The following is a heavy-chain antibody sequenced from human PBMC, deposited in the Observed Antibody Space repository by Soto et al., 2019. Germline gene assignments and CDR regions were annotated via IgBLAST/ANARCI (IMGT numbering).Heavy chain of an antibody. V-gene: IGHV5-51*01. Sequence: GESLKISCKASGYIIKNYWIGWVRQMPGQGLEWMGILFPDDSDTRYSPSFQGHVTISVDKSISTAYVQWSSLKASDSAIYYCFRGGVTSRTFDYWGQGTLVTVS. CDR1: GYIIKNYW. D-gene: IGHD3-16*01. CDR3: FRGGVTSRTFDY. J-gene: IGHJ4*02. CDR2: LFPDDSDT.